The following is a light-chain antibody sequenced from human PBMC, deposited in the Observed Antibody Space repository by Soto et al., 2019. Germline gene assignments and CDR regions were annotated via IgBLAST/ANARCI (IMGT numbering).Light chain of an antibody. CDR3: QQSYSTVWT. CDR2: ASS. CDR1: QSIASY. V-gene: IGKV1-39*01. J-gene: IGKJ1*01. Sequence: DIHMTQSPSSLSASVGDRVTITFRASQSIASYLNWYQQKPGKAPKLLIYASSTLQSGVPSRFSGSGSGTDFTLTLNSLQPEDFATYYCQQSYSTVWTFGQGTKVDIK.